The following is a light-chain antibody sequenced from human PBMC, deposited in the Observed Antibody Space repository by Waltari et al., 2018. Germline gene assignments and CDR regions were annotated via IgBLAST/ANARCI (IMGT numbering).Light chain of an antibody. J-gene: IGKJ2*01. CDR3: QQYESSSPYT. CDR2: RAS. V-gene: IGKV1-5*03. CDR1: QNIGPW. Sequence: DIQMTQSPSTVSASVGDRVTITCRTRQNIGPWLACYQQKPGRAPNLLIYRASSLQSGVPSRFSGSGSGTEFTLTITSLQPDDIATYYCQQYESSSPYTFGPGTKLEIK.